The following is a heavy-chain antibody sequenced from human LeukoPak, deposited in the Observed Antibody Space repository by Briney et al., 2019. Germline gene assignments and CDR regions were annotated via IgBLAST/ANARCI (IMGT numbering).Heavy chain of an antibody. D-gene: IGHD3-10*01. J-gene: IGHJ4*02. CDR1: GFTFSSYG. CDR3: ASGAGGY. Sequence: GRSLRLSCAASGFTFSSYGMHWVRQAPGKGLEWVAVISYDGSNKYYADSVKGRFTISRDNSKNTLYLQMNSLRAEDTAVYYCASGAGGYWGQGTLVTVSS. V-gene: IGHV3-30*03. CDR2: ISYDGSNK.